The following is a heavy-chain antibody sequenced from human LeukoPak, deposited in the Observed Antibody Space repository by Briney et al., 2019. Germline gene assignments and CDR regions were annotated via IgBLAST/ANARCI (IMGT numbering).Heavy chain of an antibody. J-gene: IGHJ5*02. CDR2: INPNSGGT. CDR3: ARERMDTAMEMGFDP. D-gene: IGHD5-18*01. Sequence: ASVKVSCKASGYTFTGYYMHWVRQAPGQGLEWMGWINPNSGGTNYAQKFQGRVTMTRGTSISTAYMELSRLRSDDTAVYYCARERMDTAMEMGFDPWGQGTLVTVSS. CDR1: GYTFTGYY. V-gene: IGHV1-2*02.